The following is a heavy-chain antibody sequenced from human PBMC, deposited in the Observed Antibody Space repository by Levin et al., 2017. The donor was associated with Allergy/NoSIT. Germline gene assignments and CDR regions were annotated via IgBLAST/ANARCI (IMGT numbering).Heavy chain of an antibody. CDR3: AGSRATLAHLEY. Sequence: PGGSLRLSCAASGFTFRNRYMHWVRQAPGKGLEWVAVVSYDGDYKNYEDSVEGRFTISRDNSKNTLYLQMNSLRTDDTAVYYCAGSRATLAHLEYWGQGTLVTVSS. V-gene: IGHV3-30*03. CDR1: GFTFRNRY. CDR2: VSYDGDYK. J-gene: IGHJ4*02. D-gene: IGHD1-1*01.